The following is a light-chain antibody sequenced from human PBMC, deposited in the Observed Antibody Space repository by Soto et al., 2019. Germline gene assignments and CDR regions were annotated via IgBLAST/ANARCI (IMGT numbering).Light chain of an antibody. V-gene: IGLV2-14*01. CDR3: SSYTTSGNRV. CDR1: SGDVGGYNY. CDR2: DVS. Sequence: QSALTQPASVSGSPGQSITISCTGTSGDVGGYNYVSWYQQYPGKVPKLVIYDVSNRPSGVSNRFSGSKSGNTASLTISGLQAEDEADYYCSSYTTSGNRVFGGGTKVTVL. J-gene: IGLJ2*01.